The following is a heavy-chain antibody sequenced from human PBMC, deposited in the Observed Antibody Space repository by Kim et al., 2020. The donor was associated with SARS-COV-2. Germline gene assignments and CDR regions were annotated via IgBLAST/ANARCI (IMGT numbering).Heavy chain of an antibody. CDR3: ANLAAAATSGGLDYYYYGMDV. J-gene: IGHJ6*02. CDR1: GFTFSSYA. D-gene: IGHD6-13*01. V-gene: IGHV3-30*04. CDR2: ISYDGSNK. Sequence: GGSLRLSCAASGFTFSSYAMHWVRQAPGKGLEWVAVISYDGSNKYYADSVKGRFTISRDNSKNTLYLQMNSLRAEDTAVYYCANLAAAATSGGLDYYYYGMDVWGQGTTVTVSS.